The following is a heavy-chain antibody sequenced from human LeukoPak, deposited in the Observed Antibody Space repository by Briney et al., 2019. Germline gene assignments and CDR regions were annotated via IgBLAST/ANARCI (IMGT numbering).Heavy chain of an antibody. Sequence: PGGALRHSCPASRFTFTTYGLHWVRPAPGKGLEWVAAIASNGGSEYYAASVKGRFTISRDNSKNTLFLQMNSLRPDDTAVYYCAKRGHYSINWYHYFDYWGQGTLVTVSS. J-gene: IGHJ4*02. CDR1: RFTFTTYG. CDR2: IASNGGSE. D-gene: IGHD6-13*01. V-gene: IGHV3-30*18. CDR3: AKRGHYSINWYHYFDY.